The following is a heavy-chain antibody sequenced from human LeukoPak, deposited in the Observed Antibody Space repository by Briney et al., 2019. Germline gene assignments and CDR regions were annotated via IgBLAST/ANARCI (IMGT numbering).Heavy chain of an antibody. CDR1: GYTFTNYD. CDR3: AREGFDY. J-gene: IGHJ4*02. V-gene: IGHV1-8*03. Sequence: ASVKVSCKASGYTFTNYDINWVRQAPGQGLEWMGYMNPNSGNTGYAQKFQGRVTITKSTSISTAYMELSSLRSEDTAVYYCAREGFDYWGQGTLVTVSS. CDR2: MNPNSGNT.